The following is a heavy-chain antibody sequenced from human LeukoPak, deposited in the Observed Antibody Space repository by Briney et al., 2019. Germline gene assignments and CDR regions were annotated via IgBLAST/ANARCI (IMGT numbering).Heavy chain of an antibody. CDR1: RFTFSNYG. CDR2: IHYDGSNK. J-gene: IGHJ4*02. D-gene: IGHD3-10*01. CDR3: AKVRAQLVSFGELNY. V-gene: IGHV3-30*02. Sequence: GGSLRLSCAASRFTFSNYGMHWVRQAPGKGLEWVAFIHYDGSNKYYADSVKGRFTISRDNSKNNLYLQMNSLRPEDTAVYYCAKVRAQLVSFGELNYWGQGVLVTVSS.